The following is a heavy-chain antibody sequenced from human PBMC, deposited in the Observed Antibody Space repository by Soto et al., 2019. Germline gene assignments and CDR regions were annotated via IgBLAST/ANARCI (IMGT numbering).Heavy chain of an antibody. CDR1: GGTFSSYA. D-gene: IGHD3-10*01. V-gene: IGHV1-69*01. J-gene: IGHJ6*02. CDR3: ASLPSGNRRVYYYGMDV. Sequence: QVQLVQSGAEVKKPGSSVKVSCKASGGTFSSYAVSWVRQAPGQGLEWMGGIIPIFGTANYAQKFQGRVTITADESTSTAYMELSSMRSEDTAVYYCASLPSGNRRVYYYGMDVWGQGTTVTVSS. CDR2: IIPIFGTA.